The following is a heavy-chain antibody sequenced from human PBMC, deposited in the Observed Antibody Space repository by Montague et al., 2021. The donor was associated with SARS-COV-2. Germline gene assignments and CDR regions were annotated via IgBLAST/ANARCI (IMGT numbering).Heavy chain of an antibody. CDR2: IEPDGRNG. Sequence: SLRLSYAASGFTFSSHWMSWVRQAPGKGLEWVANIEPDGRNGYYVDAMGGRFTISRDNARSSLYLQLNNLRAEDTAVYYCVRDRRGGMGSDYWGQGTLVTVSS. D-gene: IGHD2-15*01. CDR1: GFTFSSHW. J-gene: IGHJ4*02. V-gene: IGHV3-7*03. CDR3: VRDRRGGMGSDY.